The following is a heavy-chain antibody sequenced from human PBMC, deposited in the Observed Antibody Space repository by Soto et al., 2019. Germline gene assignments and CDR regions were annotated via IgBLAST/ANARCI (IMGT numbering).Heavy chain of an antibody. V-gene: IGHV3-7*02. Sequence: PGGSLRLSCAASGFRFSSYWMNWVRQAPGKGPEWVANIKPDGSERYFVDSVKGRFTISRDNDKNSLYLQMNSLRAEDTAMYYCARGMTVAANWFDSWGQGTLVTVSS. CDR3: ARGMTVAANWFDS. CDR1: GFRFSSYW. CDR2: IKPDGSER. J-gene: IGHJ5*01. D-gene: IGHD6-19*01.